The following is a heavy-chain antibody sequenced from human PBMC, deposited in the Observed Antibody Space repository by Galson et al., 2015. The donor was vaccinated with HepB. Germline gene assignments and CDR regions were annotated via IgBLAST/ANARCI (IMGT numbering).Heavy chain of an antibody. V-gene: IGHV3-30-3*01. D-gene: IGHD6-13*01. J-gene: IGHJ3*02. Sequence: SLRLSCAASGFTFSSYAMHWVRQAPGKGLEWVAVISYDGSNKYYADSVKGRFTISRDNSKNTLYLQMNSLRAEDTAVYYCARERWYDTTTDAFGIWGQGTMVTVSS. CDR2: ISYDGSNK. CDR1: GFTFSSYA. CDR3: ARERWYDTTTDAFGI.